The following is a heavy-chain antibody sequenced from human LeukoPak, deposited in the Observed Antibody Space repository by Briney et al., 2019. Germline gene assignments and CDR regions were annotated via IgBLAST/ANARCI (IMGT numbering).Heavy chain of an antibody. CDR1: GGSISGWY. CDR3: ARQAHCTSDLCYPFDY. V-gene: IGHV4-59*08. CDR2: IHYSGST. D-gene: IGHD2-8*01. Sequence: SSETLSLTCTVSGGSISGWYWSWIRQPPGKGLEWIGYIHYSGSTNYNPSLKSRVTISADTTKHQFSLKLTSVTAADTAVYYCARQAHCTSDLCYPFDYWGQGTLVTVSS. J-gene: IGHJ4*02.